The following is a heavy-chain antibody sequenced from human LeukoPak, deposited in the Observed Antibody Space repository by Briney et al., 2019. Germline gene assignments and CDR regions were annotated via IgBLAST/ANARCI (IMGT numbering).Heavy chain of an antibody. CDR1: GFTFSSYA. Sequence: GGSLRLSCAASGFTFSSYAMNWVRQAPGKGLEWVSAISGSGGTTYYADSVKGRFTISRDNSKNTLSLQMNSLRVGDASVYYCAKIGFPTTVLTPGTVWWGQGTLVTVSS. D-gene: IGHD4-23*01. CDR3: AKIGFPTTVLTPGTVW. V-gene: IGHV3-23*01. J-gene: IGHJ1*01. CDR2: ISGSGGTT.